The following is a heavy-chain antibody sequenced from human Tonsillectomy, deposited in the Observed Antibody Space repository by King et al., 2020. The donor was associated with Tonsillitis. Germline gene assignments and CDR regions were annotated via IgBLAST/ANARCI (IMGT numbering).Heavy chain of an antibody. CDR2: INHSGST. CDR3: ARGSITMINY. J-gene: IGHJ4*02. D-gene: IGHD3-22*01. V-gene: IGHV4-34*01. CDR1: GGSFSGYY. Sequence: VQLPQWGAGLLKPSETLSLTCAVYGGSFSGYYWSWIRQPPGKGLEWIGEINHSGSTNYNPSLKSRVTISVDTSKNQFSLKLSSVTAADTAVYYCARGSITMINYWGQGTLVTVSS.